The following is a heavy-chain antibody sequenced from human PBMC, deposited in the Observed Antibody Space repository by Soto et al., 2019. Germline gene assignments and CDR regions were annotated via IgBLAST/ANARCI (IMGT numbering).Heavy chain of an antibody. J-gene: IGHJ6*02. CDR2: IIPIFGTA. Sequence: QVQLVQSGAEVKKPGSSVKVSCKASGGTFSSYAISWVRQAPGQGLEWTGGIIPIFGTANYAQKFQGRVTITADESTSTAYMELSSLRSEDTAVYYCARGPITFGGGIVNNYYYYGMDVWGQGTTVTVSS. V-gene: IGHV1-69*12. CDR1: GGTFSSYA. D-gene: IGHD3-16*02. CDR3: ARGPITFGGGIVNNYYYYGMDV.